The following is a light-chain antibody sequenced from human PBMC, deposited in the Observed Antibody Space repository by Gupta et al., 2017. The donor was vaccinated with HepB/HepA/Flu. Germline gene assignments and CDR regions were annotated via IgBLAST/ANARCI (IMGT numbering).Light chain of an antibody. V-gene: IGLV2-14*03. CDR2: DVI. Sequence: QSALTPPASVSGSPAQSITISCTGTSSDVGGYNYVSWYQQHSGRAPKLMIYDVINRPSGVSNRFSGSKSGNTASLTISGLQAEDEADYYCSSYTSSSTYVFGTGTKVTVL. CDR1: SSDVGGYNY. CDR3: SSYTSSSTYV. J-gene: IGLJ1*01.